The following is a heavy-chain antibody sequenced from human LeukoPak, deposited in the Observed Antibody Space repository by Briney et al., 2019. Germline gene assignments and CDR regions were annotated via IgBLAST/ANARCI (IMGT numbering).Heavy chain of an antibody. D-gene: IGHD2-15*01. CDR2: ISSSSSYI. V-gene: IGHV3-21*01. CDR3: ARLGYCSGGSCSSFDY. J-gene: IGHJ4*02. Sequence: GGSLRLSCAASGFTFSSSSMNWVRQAPGKGLEWVSSISSSSSYIYFADSVKGRFTISRDNAKNSLYLQMNSLRAEDTAVYYCARLGYCSGGSCSSFDYWGQGTLVTVSS. CDR1: GFTFSSSS.